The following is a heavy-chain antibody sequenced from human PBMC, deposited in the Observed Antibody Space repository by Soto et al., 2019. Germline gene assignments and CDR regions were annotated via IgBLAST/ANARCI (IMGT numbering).Heavy chain of an antibody. CDR3: AKQGADNYGSGSYYVY. V-gene: IGHV4-39*01. J-gene: IGHJ4*02. D-gene: IGHD3-10*01. CDR2: IYYSGST. CDR1: GGSISSSSYY. Sequence: QLQLQESGPGLVKPSETLSLTCTVSGGSISSSSYYWGWIRQPPGKGLEWIGSIYYSGSTYYNPSLYSLVTISVERSKFQSSLKVSSVSAADTAVYCCAKQGADNYGSGSYYVYWGQGTLVTVSS.